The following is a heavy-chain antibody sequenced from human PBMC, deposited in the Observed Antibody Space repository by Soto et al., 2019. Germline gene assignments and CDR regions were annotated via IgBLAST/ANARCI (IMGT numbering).Heavy chain of an antibody. CDR1: GFPFGENA. Sequence: SGGSLRLSCAASGFPFGENAMSWVRQAPGKGLKWVSGISDSGATTYYADSVRGRFTISRDNSKNTLYLQMKSLRAEDSASYYCAKEDTSSGSLDYWGQGALVTV. CDR2: ISDSGATT. V-gene: IGHV3-23*01. J-gene: IGHJ4*02. D-gene: IGHD6-19*01. CDR3: AKEDTSSGSLDY.